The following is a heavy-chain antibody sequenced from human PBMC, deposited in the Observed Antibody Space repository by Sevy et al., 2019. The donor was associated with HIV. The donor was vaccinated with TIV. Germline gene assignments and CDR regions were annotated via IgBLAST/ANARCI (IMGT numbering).Heavy chain of an antibody. J-gene: IGHJ6*02. CDR2: IYYSGST. V-gene: IGHV4-59*01. Sequence: SETLSLTCTVSGGSISSYYWSWIRQPPGKGLEWIGYIYYSGSTNYNPSLQSRVTISVETSKNQFSLKLSSVTAADTAVYYCARYGHGSGSYSAENYYYYYGMDVWGQGTTVTVSS. CDR3: ARYGHGSGSYSAENYYYYYGMDV. CDR1: GGSISSYY. D-gene: IGHD3-10*01.